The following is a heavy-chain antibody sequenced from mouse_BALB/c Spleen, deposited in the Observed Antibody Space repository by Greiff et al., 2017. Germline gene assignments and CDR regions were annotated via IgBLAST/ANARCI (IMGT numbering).Heavy chain of an antibody. Sequence: QVQLQQSGPELVKPGASVKISCKASGYAFSSSWMNWVKQRPGQGLEWIGRIYPGDGDTNYNGKFKGKATLTADKSSSTAYMQLSSLTSVDSAVYFCARGGSSSYAMDYGGQGTSVTVSS. V-gene: IGHV1-82*01. D-gene: IGHD1-1*01. CDR3: ARGGSSSYAMDY. CDR1: GYAFSSSW. CDR2: IYPGDGDT. J-gene: IGHJ4*01.